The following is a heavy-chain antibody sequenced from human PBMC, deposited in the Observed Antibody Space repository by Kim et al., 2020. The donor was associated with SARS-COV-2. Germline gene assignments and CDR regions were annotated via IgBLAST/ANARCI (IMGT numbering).Heavy chain of an antibody. J-gene: IGHJ3*01. V-gene: IGHV3-21*01. Sequence: IYYADSVKGRFTISRDNAKNSLYLQMNSLRAEDTAVYYCARDVGIVSGALWGQGTMVTVSS. CDR3: ARDVGIVSGAL. D-gene: IGHD2-8*02. CDR2: I.